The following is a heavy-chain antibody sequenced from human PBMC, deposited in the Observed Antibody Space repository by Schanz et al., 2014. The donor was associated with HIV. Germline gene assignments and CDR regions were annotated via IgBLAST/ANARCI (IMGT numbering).Heavy chain of an antibody. V-gene: IGHV3-23*01. Sequence: EVQLLESGGGLVQPGGSLRLSCAASRFTFSSYAMSWVRQAPGKGLEWVSLISGSGGHTYYADSVKGRFTISRDNSKSTLYLQMNSLRAEDTAVYYCARVGMTTVTDYYGMDVWGQGTTVTVSS. CDR2: ISGSGGHT. D-gene: IGHD4-4*01. CDR3: ARVGMTTVTDYYGMDV. CDR1: RFTFSSYA. J-gene: IGHJ6*02.